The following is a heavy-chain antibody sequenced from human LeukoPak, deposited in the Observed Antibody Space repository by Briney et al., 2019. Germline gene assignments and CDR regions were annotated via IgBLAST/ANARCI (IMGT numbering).Heavy chain of an antibody. CDR2: INHSGST. CDR3: ASRQLYYDILTGYSPGWFDP. V-gene: IGHV4-34*01. D-gene: IGHD3-9*01. J-gene: IGHJ5*02. Sequence: SETLSLTYAVYGGSFSGYYWSWIRQPPGKGLEWIGEINHSGSTNYNPSLKSRVTISVDTSKNQFSLKLSSVTAADTAVYYCASRQLYYDILTGYSPGWFDPWGQGTLVTVSS. CDR1: GGSFSGYY.